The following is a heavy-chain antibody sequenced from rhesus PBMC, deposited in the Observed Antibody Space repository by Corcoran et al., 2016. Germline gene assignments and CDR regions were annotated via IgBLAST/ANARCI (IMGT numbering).Heavy chain of an antibody. Sequence: QVKLQESGPGLVKPLETLSLTCAVSGGSISGGYYYWRWIRQPPGKGLAWIGGIYGSGGSTDYNPSLKSRVTISTDTSKNQFSLKLSSVTAADTAVYYGARVAGGEYCTGSGCYAHGVFDYWGQGVLVTVSS. J-gene: IGHJ4*01. D-gene: IGHD2-21*01. CDR2: IYGSGGST. V-gene: IGHV4S17*01. CDR3: ARVAGGEYCTGSGCYAHGVFDY. CDR1: GGSISGGYYY.